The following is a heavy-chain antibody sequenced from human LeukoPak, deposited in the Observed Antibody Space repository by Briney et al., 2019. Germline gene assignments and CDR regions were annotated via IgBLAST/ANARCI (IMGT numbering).Heavy chain of an antibody. Sequence: SETLSLTCTVSGGSISSSSYYWGWIRQPPGKGLEWIGSIYYSGSTYYNPSLKSRVSISVDTSKNQFSLKLSSVTAADTAVYYCARRYCSGGSCYYFDYWGQGTLVTVSS. V-gene: IGHV4-39*01. CDR3: ARRYCSGGSCYYFDY. CDR1: GGSISSSSYY. CDR2: IYYSGST. D-gene: IGHD2-15*01. J-gene: IGHJ4*02.